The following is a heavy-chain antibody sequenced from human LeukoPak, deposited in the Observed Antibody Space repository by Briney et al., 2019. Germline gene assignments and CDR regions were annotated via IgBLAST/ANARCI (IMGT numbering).Heavy chain of an antibody. CDR1: EFTFRSYA. CDR2: ISGSGATT. Sequence: GGSLRLSCAASEFTFRSYAMSWVRQAPGKGLEWVSAISGSGATTYSADSVKGRFTISRDNSKNTLYLQMNSLRTEDTAVYYCAKDLTTVTTQGDYWGQGTLVTVSS. V-gene: IGHV3-23*01. D-gene: IGHD4-17*01. J-gene: IGHJ4*02. CDR3: AKDLTTVTTQGDY.